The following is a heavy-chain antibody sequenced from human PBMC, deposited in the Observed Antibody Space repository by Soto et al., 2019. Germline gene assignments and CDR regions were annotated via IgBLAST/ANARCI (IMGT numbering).Heavy chain of an antibody. CDR3: ARAPRGVTTVTTVDY. V-gene: IGHV3-21*01. J-gene: IGHJ4*02. D-gene: IGHD4-17*01. CDR1: GFTFSAYT. CDR2: ISRSSSDI. Sequence: EVQLVESGGGLVKPGGSLRLSCAAFGFTFSAYTMNWVRQAPGQGLEWVSSISRSSSDIYYADSVKGRFTISRDNAKNSLYLQVNSLRAEDTAVYYCARAPRGVTTVTTVDYWGQGTLVTVSS.